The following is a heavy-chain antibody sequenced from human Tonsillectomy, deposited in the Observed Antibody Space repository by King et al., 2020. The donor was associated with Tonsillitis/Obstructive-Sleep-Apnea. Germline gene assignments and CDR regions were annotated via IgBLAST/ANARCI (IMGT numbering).Heavy chain of an antibody. V-gene: IGHV3-15*01. CDR1: GFTFSDVW. D-gene: IGHD3-16*01. CDR3: TAGFGKTDSDS. Sequence: VQLVESGGGLVKPGGSLRLSCTASGFTFSDVWMTWVRQAPGKGLEWVARIQREIDVGTTDYPTSIKGRFTISRDDSKNTVDLQMNSVQTEDTAVYYCTAGFGKTDSDSWGQGTLVTVSS. J-gene: IGHJ4*02. CDR2: IQREIDVGTT.